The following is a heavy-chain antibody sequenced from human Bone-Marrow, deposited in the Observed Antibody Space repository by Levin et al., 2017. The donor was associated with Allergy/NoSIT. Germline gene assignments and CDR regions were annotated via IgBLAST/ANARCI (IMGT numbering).Heavy chain of an antibody. CDR1: GFTFSTYW. D-gene: IGHD3-16*01. CDR2: INSDGIFI. V-gene: IGHV3-74*01. CDR3: AREGWYYGASGGIGY. J-gene: IGHJ4*02. Sequence: GESLKISCAASGFTFSTYWMHWVRQAPGKGLVWVSRINSDGIFISYADSVKGRFTISRDNAKNTLYLQMNSLRAEDTAVYYCAREGWYYGASGGIGYWGQGTLVTGSS.